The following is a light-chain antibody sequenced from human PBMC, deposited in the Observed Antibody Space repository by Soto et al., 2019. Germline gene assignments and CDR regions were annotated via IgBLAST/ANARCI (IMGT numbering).Light chain of an antibody. CDR1: QDITIS. CDR2: AAS. Sequence: DIQITQSPSSLSASVGDRVTITCRASQDITISLAWFQQRPGSAPRALIYAASNLQPGVPSKVSGSRSGTHFTLTINNLQPEDFGTYYCQQYNKYPHTFGQGTNLEIK. J-gene: IGKJ2*01. V-gene: IGKV1-16*02. CDR3: QQYNKYPHT.